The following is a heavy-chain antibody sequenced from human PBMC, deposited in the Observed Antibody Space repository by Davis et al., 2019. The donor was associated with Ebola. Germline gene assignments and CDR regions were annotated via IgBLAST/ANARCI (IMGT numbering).Heavy chain of an antibody. CDR3: AGEPTKQLVRGAFDI. D-gene: IGHD6-6*01. J-gene: IGHJ3*02. CDR2: VNPYSGGT. Sequence: ASVKVSCKASGYTFTSYGITWVRQAPGQGLEWMGRVNPYSGGTNYAQKFQARVTMTRDTSISTAYMELSRLRSDDTAVYYCAGEPTKQLVRGAFDIWGQGTMVTVSS. CDR1: GYTFTSYG. V-gene: IGHV1-2*06.